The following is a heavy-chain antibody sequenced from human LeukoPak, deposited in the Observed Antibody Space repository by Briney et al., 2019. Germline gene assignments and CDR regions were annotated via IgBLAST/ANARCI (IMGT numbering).Heavy chain of an antibody. CDR1: GGSISSHY. V-gene: IGHV4-59*08. Sequence: SETLSLTCTVSGGSISSHYWSWLRQTPGKGLEWIANIHSNGYTTYNPSLKSRIALSIDTSNRQFSLTLSSVTDADTAVYFCARHEDGGTYPLLRWGQGTLVTVSS. CDR3: ARHEDGGTYPLLR. D-gene: IGHD5-24*01. CDR2: IHSNGYT. J-gene: IGHJ4*02.